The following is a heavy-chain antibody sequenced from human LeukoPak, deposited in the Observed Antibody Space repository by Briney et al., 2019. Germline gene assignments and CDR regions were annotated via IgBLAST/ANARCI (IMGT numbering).Heavy chain of an antibody. V-gene: IGHV1-8*01. Sequence: GASVKVSCKASGYTFTSYDINWVRQATGQGLEWMGWMNPNSGNTGYAQKFQGRVTMTRNTSISTAYMELSSLRSEDTAVYYCARLFRLNYYGSGSYYKFEPHFDYWGQGTLVTVSS. CDR1: GYTFTSYD. D-gene: IGHD3-10*01. CDR2: MNPNSGNT. CDR3: ARLFRLNYYGSGSYYKFEPHFDY. J-gene: IGHJ4*02.